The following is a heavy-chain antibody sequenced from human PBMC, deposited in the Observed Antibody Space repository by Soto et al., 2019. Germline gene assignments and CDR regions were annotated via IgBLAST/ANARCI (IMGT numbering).Heavy chain of an antibody. CDR1: GFTFISYW. V-gene: IGHV3-74*01. D-gene: IGHD6-19*01. J-gene: IGHJ4*02. CDR2: INSDGSST. Sequence: GSLRLSCAASGFTFISYWMHWVLQAPGKGLVWVSRINSDGSSTSYADSVKGRFTISRDNAKNTLYLQMNSLRAEDTAVYYCARDPDSSGWPYYFDYWGQGTLVTVSS. CDR3: ARDPDSSGWPYYFDY.